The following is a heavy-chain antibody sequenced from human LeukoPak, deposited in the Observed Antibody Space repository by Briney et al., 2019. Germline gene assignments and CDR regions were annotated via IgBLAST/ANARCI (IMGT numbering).Heavy chain of an antibody. CDR3: ARDSDYYGSGSYLGRIYYYYGMDV. CDR1: GYTFTSYD. V-gene: IGHV1-2*06. CDR2: INPNSGGT. J-gene: IGHJ6*02. D-gene: IGHD3-10*01. Sequence: GASVKVSCKASGYTFTSYDINWVRQATGQGLEWMGRINPNSGGTNYAQKFQGRVTMTRDTSISTAYMELSRLRSDDTAVYYCARDSDYYGSGSYLGRIYYYYGMDVWGQGTTVTVSS.